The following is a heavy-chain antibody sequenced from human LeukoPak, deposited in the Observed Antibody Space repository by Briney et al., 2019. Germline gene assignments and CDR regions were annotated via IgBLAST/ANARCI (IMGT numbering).Heavy chain of an antibody. Sequence: ASVKVSCKASGYTFTSYAMHWVRQAPGQRLEWMGWLNAGNGNTKYSQKFQGRVTITRDTSASTAYMELSSLRSEDTAVYYCARGPYYDSSGYKSCDYWGQGTLVTVSS. CDR1: GYTFTSYA. CDR3: ARGPYYDSSGYKSCDY. V-gene: IGHV1-3*01. J-gene: IGHJ4*02. D-gene: IGHD3-22*01. CDR2: LNAGNGNT.